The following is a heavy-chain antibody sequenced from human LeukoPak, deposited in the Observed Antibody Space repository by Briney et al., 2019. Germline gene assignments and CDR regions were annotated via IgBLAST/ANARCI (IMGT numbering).Heavy chain of an antibody. J-gene: IGHJ4*02. CDR3: AREVPLDY. Sequence: SETLSLTCTVSGGSISSYYWSWIRQPPGKGLEWIGYIYYSGSTNYNPSLKSRVTISVDTSKNQFSLKLSSVTAADTAVYYCAREVPLDYWGQGTLVTVSS. CDR2: IYYSGST. V-gene: IGHV4-59*01. CDR1: GGSISSYY. D-gene: IGHD4/OR15-4a*01.